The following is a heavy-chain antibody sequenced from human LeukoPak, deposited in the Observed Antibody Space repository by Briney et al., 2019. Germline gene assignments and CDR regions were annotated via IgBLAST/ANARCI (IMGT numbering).Heavy chain of an antibody. D-gene: IGHD4-23*01. CDR1: GFTFSSYG. CDR3: AKATTTVVTSRGY. V-gene: IGHV3-30*02. CDR2: IRYDGSNK. J-gene: IGHJ4*02. Sequence: TGGSLRLSCAASGFTFSSYGMHWVRQAPGKGLEWVAFIRYDGSNKYYADSVKGRFTISRDNSKNTLYLQMNSLRAEDTAVYYCAKATTTVVTSRGYWGQGTLVTVSS.